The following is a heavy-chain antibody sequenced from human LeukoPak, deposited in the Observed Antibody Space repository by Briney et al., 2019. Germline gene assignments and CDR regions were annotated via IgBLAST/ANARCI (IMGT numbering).Heavy chain of an antibody. Sequence: GGSLRLSCAASGFTFSSYSMNWVRQAPGEGLEWVSSISSSSSYIYYADSVKGRFTISRDNAKNSLYLQMNSLQAEDTAVYYCARDEVGATTEFDYWGQGTLVTVSS. CDR2: ISSSSSYI. D-gene: IGHD1-26*01. CDR3: ARDEVGATTEFDY. V-gene: IGHV3-21*01. J-gene: IGHJ4*02. CDR1: GFTFSSYS.